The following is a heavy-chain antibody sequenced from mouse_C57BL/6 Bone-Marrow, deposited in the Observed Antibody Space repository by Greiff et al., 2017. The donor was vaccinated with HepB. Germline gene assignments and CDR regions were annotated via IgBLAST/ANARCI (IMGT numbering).Heavy chain of an antibody. CDR2: IRLKSDNYAT. J-gene: IGHJ1*03. CDR1: GFTFSNYW. CDR3: TGIYYYGSSLSYWYFDV. V-gene: IGHV6-3*01. D-gene: IGHD1-1*01. Sequence: EVKVVESGGGLVQPGGSMKLSCVASGFTFSNYWMNWVRQSPEKGLEWVAQIRLKSDNYATHYAESVKGRFTISRDDSKSSVYLQMNNLRAEDTGIYYCTGIYYYGSSLSYWYFDVWGTGTTVTVSS.